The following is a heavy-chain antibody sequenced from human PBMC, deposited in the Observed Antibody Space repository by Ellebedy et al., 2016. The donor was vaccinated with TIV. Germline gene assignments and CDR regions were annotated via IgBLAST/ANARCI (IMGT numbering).Heavy chain of an antibody. Sequence: GESLKISCAASGFNFRSEFMSWVRQGPGKGLEVVANIKSDGSQISYVDSVKGRFTISRDNAKNYLYLEMNILRVEDTAVYYCARETWWRLDYWGQGALVTVSP. CDR1: GFNFRSEF. J-gene: IGHJ4*02. CDR2: IKSDGSQI. CDR3: ARETWWRLDY. D-gene: IGHD2-15*01. V-gene: IGHV3-7*01.